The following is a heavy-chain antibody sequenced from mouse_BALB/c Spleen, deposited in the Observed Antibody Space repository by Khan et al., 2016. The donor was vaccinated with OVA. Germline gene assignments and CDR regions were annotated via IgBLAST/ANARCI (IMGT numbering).Heavy chain of an antibody. V-gene: IGHV14-3*02. J-gene: IGHJ3*01. CDR3: ARDGGNLFAN. CDR2: IDPANGNT. Sequence: VQLKESGAELVKPGASVKLSCTASGFNIKDTYMHWVKQRPEQGLEWIGRIDPANGNTKYDPKFQGKATITADTSSNTAYLQLSRLTSEDTAVDYRARDGGNLFANGGQGTLVTVSA. CDR1: GFNIKDTY. D-gene: IGHD1-1*02.